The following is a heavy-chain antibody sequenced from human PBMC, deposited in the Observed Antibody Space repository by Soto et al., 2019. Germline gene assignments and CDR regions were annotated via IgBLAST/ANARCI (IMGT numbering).Heavy chain of an antibody. CDR2: INPTNGDT. J-gene: IGHJ4*02. D-gene: IGHD1-1*01. V-gene: IGHV1-3*01. CDR1: GYTFTTLF. CDR3: ARGPSTGCFDS. Sequence: QVQLVQSGAEVKKPGASVKVSCKTSGYTFTTLFLHWMRQAPGQRLEWMGWINPTNGDTLRSQKSQGRGPITRATSATTAYLDRTCLTAEDTAVYYCARGPSTGCFDSWGQGTLITVSS.